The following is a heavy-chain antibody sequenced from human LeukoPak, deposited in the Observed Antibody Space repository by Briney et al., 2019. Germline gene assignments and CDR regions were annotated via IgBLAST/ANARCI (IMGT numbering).Heavy chain of an antibody. CDR1: GIAFSDFW. D-gene: IGHD2-15*01. CDR3: ATSHDSAGND. V-gene: IGHV3-7*01. CDR2: IRRDGNAR. J-gene: IGHJ4*02. Sequence: GGPLRLSCAASGIAFSDFWMSWVRQAPGKGLEWVANIRRDGNARNYVPSVRGRSTISRDNPKTSLYLQMNSLTVEATALYYCATSHDSAGNDWGQGTLVTVSS.